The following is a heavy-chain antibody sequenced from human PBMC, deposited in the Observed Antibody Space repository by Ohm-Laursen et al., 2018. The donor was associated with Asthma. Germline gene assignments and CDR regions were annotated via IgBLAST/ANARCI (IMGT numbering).Heavy chain of an antibody. CDR1: GFSFHEYA. CDR2: ISWNSGSI. Sequence: SLRLSCSASGFSFHEYAMHWVRQSPGKGLEWVSGISWNSGSIGYADSVKGRFTISRDNAKNSLYLQMNSLRPEDTAVYYCASTSSYSYYYGMDVWGQGTTVIVSS. J-gene: IGHJ6*02. CDR3: ASTSSYSYYYGMDV. V-gene: IGHV3-9*01.